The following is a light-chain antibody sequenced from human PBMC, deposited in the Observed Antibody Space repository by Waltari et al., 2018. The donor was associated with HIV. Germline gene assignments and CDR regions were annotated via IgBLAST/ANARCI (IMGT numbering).Light chain of an antibody. Sequence: DIVMTQSPLSLPVTPGAPASISSRSRQSLLHSNGYNYLDWYLQKPGQSPQLLIYLGSNRASGVPDRFSGSGSGTDFTLKISRVEAEDVGVYYCMQALQTKYTFGQGTKLEIK. CDR3: MQALQTKYT. CDR1: QSLLHSNGYNY. CDR2: LGS. J-gene: IGKJ2*01. V-gene: IGKV2-28*01.